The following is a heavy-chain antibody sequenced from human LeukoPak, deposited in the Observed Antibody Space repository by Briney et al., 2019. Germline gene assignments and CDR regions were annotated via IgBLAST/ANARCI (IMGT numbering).Heavy chain of an antibody. CDR1: GGSFSGYY. J-gene: IGHJ4*02. CDR3: ARTSAGLDPDY. D-gene: IGHD3/OR15-3a*01. Sequence: PSETLSLTCAVYGGSFSGYYWSWIRQPPGKGLEWIGEINHSGSTNYNPSLKSRVTISVDTSKNQFSLKLSSVTAADTAVYYCARTSAGLDPDYWGQGTLVTVSS. CDR2: INHSGST. V-gene: IGHV4-34*01.